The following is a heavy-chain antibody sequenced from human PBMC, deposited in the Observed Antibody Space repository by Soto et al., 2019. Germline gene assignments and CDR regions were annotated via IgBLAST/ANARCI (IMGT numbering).Heavy chain of an antibody. J-gene: IGHJ5*02. D-gene: IGHD2-15*01. V-gene: IGHV4-4*02. CDR1: SGSISSSNW. CDR2: IYHSGST. CDR3: AGLGGPFCSGGSCYWFDP. Sequence: QVQLQESGPGLVKPSGTLSLTCAVSSGSISSSNWWSWVRQPPGKGLEWIGEIYHSGSTNYNPSRKSRVTISVDKSKNQFSLKLSSVTAADTAVYYCAGLGGPFCSGGSCYWFDPWGQGTLVTVSS.